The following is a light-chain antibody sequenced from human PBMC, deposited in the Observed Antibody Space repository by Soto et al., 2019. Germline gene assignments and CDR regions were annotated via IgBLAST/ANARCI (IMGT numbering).Light chain of an antibody. Sequence: QTVVTQPRSVSGSPGQSVTISCTGTSSDVGGYNYVSWYQQHPGKAPKLMIYDVSKRPSGVPDRFSGSKSGNTAYLSISGLQPEDEADYYCNSYTTTSALVFGTGTKVTVL. CDR1: SSDVGGYNY. V-gene: IGLV2-11*01. CDR2: DVS. J-gene: IGLJ1*01. CDR3: NSYTTTSALV.